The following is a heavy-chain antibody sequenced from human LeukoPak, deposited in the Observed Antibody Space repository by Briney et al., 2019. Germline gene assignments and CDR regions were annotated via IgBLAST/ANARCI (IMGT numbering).Heavy chain of an antibody. D-gene: IGHD2/OR15-2a*01. Sequence: ASVKVSCKASGYTFTSYVISWVRQAPGQGLEWMGWISGYNGNINYAQELQGRVTMTTDTSTGTAYLELRSLRSDDTAVYYCARAYFSTWQVYYSYGMDVWGQGTTVTVSS. J-gene: IGHJ6*02. V-gene: IGHV1-18*01. CDR2: ISGYNGNI. CDR3: ARAYFSTWQVYYSYGMDV. CDR1: GYTFTSYV.